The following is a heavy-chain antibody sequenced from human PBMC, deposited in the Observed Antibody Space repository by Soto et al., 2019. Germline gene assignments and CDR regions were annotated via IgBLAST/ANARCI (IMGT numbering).Heavy chain of an antibody. D-gene: IGHD6-19*01. CDR1: GYDFATYW. V-gene: IGHV5-51*01. Sequence: GESLKISCKGSGYDFATYWIGWVRQMPGKGLEWMGIIYPGDSDTKYSPSFQGQVTISVDKSISTAYLQWSSLTASDTAMYYCARHRYNSGPTDNDMDVWGQGTTVTFSS. CDR3: ARHRYNSGPTDNDMDV. CDR2: IYPGDSDT. J-gene: IGHJ6*02.